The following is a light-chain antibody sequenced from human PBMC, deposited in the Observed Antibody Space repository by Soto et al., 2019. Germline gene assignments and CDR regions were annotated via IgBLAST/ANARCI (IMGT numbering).Light chain of an antibody. CDR3: CSYTGSSTLV. V-gene: IGLV2-14*01. CDR1: SSDVGGYNY. J-gene: IGLJ2*01. CDR2: EVS. Sequence: QSALTQPASVSGSPGQSIIISCTGTSSDVGGYNYVSWYQQHPGKGPKLMIYEVSNRPSGVSNRFSGSKSGNTASLTISGLQAEDEGHYYCCSYTGSSTLVFGGGTKLTVL.